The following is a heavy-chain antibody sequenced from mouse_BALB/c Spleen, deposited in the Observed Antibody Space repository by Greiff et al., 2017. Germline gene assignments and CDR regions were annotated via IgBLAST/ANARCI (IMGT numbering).Heavy chain of an antibody. CDR3: ARDYYYESPDAFAD. J-gene: IGHJ3*01. V-gene: IGHV1-9*01. CDR1: GYTFSSYW. CDR2: ILPGSGST. D-gene: IGHD2-4*01. Sequence: QVQLQQSGAELMKPGASVKISCKATGYTFSSYWIEWVKQRPGHGLEWIGEILPGSGSTNYNEKFKGKATFTADTSSNTAYMQLSSLTSEDSAVYYCARDYYYESPDAFADWGQGTLVTVSA.